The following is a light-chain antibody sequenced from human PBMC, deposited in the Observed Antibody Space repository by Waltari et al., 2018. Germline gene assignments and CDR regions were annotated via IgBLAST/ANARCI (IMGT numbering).Light chain of an antibody. CDR1: NLGDKY. V-gene: IGLV3-1*01. J-gene: IGLJ2*01. CDR3: QAWDSGTAV. Sequence: SYELTQPPSVSVSPGQTASITCSGDNLGDKYACWYYQKPGQSPVLVIYEDSKRPSGIPERFSGSNSGNTATLTISGTQAMDEADYYCQAWDSGTAVFGGGTKLTV. CDR2: EDS.